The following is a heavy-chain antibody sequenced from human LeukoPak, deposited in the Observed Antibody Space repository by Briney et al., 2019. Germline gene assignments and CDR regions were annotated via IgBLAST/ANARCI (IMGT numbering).Heavy chain of an antibody. Sequence: ASETLSLTCTVSGVSISSYYWSWIRQPPGKGLEWIGYIYYSGSTNYNPSLKSRVTISLDTSKNRFSLKLSSVTAADTAVYYCARHDGSSWYYAFDVWGQGTMVTVSS. CDR1: GVSISSYY. D-gene: IGHD6-13*01. CDR3: ARHDGSSWYYAFDV. V-gene: IGHV4-59*08. J-gene: IGHJ3*01. CDR2: IYYSGST.